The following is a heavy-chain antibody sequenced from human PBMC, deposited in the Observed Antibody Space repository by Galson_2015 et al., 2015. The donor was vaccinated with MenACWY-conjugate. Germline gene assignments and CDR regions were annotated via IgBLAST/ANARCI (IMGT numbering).Heavy chain of an antibody. CDR1: GFTLSHSA. D-gene: IGHD3-16*01. Sequence: SPRLSHAACGFTLSHSAMAWVRPAPGLGLEWDSAIRASVGTTYYADSVKCRCPVSTENSQNTMYQQMNSLTPGDTGIYYRARGRFSLGGFDYWGQGALVTVSS. CDR3: ARGRFSLGGFDY. V-gene: IGHV3-23*01. CDR2: IRASVGTT. J-gene: IGHJ4*02.